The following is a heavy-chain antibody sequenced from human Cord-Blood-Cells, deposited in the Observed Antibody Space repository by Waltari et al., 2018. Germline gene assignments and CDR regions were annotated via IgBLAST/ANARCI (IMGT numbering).Heavy chain of an antibody. CDR3: ARDNYDSSGYYFQH. V-gene: IGHV4-38-2*02. D-gene: IGHD3-22*01. CDR1: GYSISSGYY. J-gene: IGHJ1*01. Sequence: QVQLQESGPGLVKPSETLSLTCAVSGYSISSGYYWGWIRQPPGKGLEWIGSIYHSGSTYYNPALKRRVTISVDTSKNQFSLKLSSVTAADTAVYYCARDNYDSSGYYFQHWGQGTLVTVSS. CDR2: IYHSGST.